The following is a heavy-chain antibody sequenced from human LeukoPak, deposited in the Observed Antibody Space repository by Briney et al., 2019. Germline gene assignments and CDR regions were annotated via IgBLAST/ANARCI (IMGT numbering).Heavy chain of an antibody. CDR2: ISTDSIYI. J-gene: IGHJ4*02. V-gene: IGHV3-21*01. D-gene: IGHD1/OR15-1a*01. Sequence: PGGSLRLSCTASGFSFNNNAMSWVRQAPGKGLEWVSSISTDSIYIYYADSVKGRFTISRDNAKNSLYLQMSSLRAEDTAVYYCARDGTGWSRDYWGQGTLVTVSS. CDR1: GFSFNNNA. CDR3: ARDGTGWSRDY.